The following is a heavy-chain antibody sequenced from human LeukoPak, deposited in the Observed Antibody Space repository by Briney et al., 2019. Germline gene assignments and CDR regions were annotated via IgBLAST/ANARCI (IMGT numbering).Heavy chain of an antibody. CDR3: AKNRDAYCGGDCYSGGVYFDY. Sequence: GGSLRLSCAASGFTFSSYGMHWVRQAPGKGPEWVAVISYDGSNKYYADSVKGRFTISRDNSKNTLYLQMNSLRAEDTAVYYCAKNRDAYCGGDCYSGGVYFDYWGQGTLVTVSS. V-gene: IGHV3-30*18. D-gene: IGHD2-21*02. J-gene: IGHJ4*02. CDR2: ISYDGSNK. CDR1: GFTFSSYG.